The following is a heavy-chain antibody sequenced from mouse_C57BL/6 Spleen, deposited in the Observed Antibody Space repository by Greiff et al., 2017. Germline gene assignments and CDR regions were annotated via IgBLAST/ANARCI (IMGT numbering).Heavy chain of an antibody. V-gene: IGHV2-5*01. D-gene: IGHD1-1*01. CDR3: SKTTVGDGDAMDY. CDR1: GFSLTSYG. Sequence: QVQLQQSGPGLVQPSQSLSITCTVSGFSLTSYGVHWVRQSPGKGLEWLGVIWRGGSTDYNAAFMSRLSITKDNSKSQVFFKMNSLQADDTDIYCWSKTTVGDGDAMDYWGQGTSVTVSS. J-gene: IGHJ4*01. CDR2: IWRGGST.